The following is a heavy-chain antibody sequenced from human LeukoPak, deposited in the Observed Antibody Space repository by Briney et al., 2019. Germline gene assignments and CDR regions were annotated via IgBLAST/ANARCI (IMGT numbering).Heavy chain of an antibody. J-gene: IGHJ4*02. Sequence: TLGESLKISCKGSGNTFSSYWIGWVRQMPGKGLEWMGIIYPGDSDTRYSPSFQGQVTISADKSISTAYLQWSSLKASDTATYYCARRSNSGYEYFDYWGQGTLVTVSS. V-gene: IGHV5-51*01. CDR1: GNTFSSYW. CDR3: ARRSNSGYEYFDY. CDR2: IYPGDSDT. D-gene: IGHD5-12*01.